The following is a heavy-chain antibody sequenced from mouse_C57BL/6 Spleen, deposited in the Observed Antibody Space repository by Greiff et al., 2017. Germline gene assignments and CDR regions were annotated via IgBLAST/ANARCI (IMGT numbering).Heavy chain of an antibody. Sequence: QVQLQQPGAELVKPGASVKMSCKASGYTFTSYWITWVKQRPGQGLEWIGDIYPGSGSTNYNEKFKSKATLTVDTSSSTAYMQLSSLTSEDCAGYACSSASSSYYCGSSLFYFDYWGQGATLTVSS. D-gene: IGHD1-1*01. J-gene: IGHJ2*01. CDR3: SSASSSYYCGSSLFYFDY. V-gene: IGHV1-55*01. CDR2: IYPGSGST. CDR1: GYTFTSYW.